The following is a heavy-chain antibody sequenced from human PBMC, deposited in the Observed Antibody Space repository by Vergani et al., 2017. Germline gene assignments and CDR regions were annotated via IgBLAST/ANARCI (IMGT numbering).Heavy chain of an antibody. CDR3: ATSAAAGTDYYYYGMDV. CDR2: ISGSGGST. D-gene: IGHD6-13*01. Sequence: EVQLVESGGGLVKPGGSLRLSCAASGFTFSDYYMSWIRQAPGKGLEWVSAISGSGGSTYYADSVKGRFTISRDNSKNTLYLQMNSLRAEDTAVYYCATSAAAGTDYYYYGMDVWGQGTTVTVSS. J-gene: IGHJ6*02. CDR1: GFTFSDYY. V-gene: IGHV3-23*04.